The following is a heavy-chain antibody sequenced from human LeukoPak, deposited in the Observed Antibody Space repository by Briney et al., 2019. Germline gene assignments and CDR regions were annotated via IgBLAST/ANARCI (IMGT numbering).Heavy chain of an antibody. Sequence: SGPTLVKPTQTLTLTCTFSRFSLTSRGVLVGWIRQSPGKALEFLTLVYWDDGERYSLSLTSRLSITKDTSKNQVILILTDVDPVDTATYYCAHRFDTSGDRPYYFDNWGQGILVTVSS. CDR3: AHRFDTSGDRPYYFDN. V-gene: IGHV2-5*02. CDR2: VYWDDGE. J-gene: IGHJ4*02. CDR1: RFSLTSRGVL. D-gene: IGHD3-22*01.